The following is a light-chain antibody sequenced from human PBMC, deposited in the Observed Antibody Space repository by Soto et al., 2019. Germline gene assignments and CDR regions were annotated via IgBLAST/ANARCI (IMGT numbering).Light chain of an antibody. Sequence: QSVVTQPPSASGTPGQRVTISCSGSSSNIGSRTVNWYQQLPGTAPKLLIYTDSRRPSGVPDRFSGSRSGTSASLAISGLQSEDEADYHCAVWDDSLNGGVFGGGTKLTVL. CDR2: TDS. CDR1: SSNIGSRT. J-gene: IGLJ3*02. V-gene: IGLV1-44*01. CDR3: AVWDDSLNGGV.